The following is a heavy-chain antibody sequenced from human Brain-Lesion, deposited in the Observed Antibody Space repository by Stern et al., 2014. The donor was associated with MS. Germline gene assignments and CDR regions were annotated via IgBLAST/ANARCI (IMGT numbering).Heavy chain of an antibody. V-gene: IGHV1-24*01. CDR1: GYTLTELS. CDR3: ATLSPGAGGNYYRHFDY. D-gene: IGHD1-26*01. CDR2: FDPEDGET. J-gene: IGHJ4*02. Sequence: LEESGASVKVSCKVSGYTLTELSMHWVRQAPRKGLEWMGGFDPEDGETIYAQKFQGRVTMTEDTSTDTAYMELSSLRSEDTAVYYCATLSPGAGGNYYRHFDYWGQGTLVTVSS.